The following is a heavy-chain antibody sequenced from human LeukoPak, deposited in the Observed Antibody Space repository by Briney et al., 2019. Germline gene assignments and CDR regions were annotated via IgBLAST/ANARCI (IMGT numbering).Heavy chain of an antibody. V-gene: IGHV3-74*01. CDR3: VVVVEPPDSDGFDV. J-gene: IGHJ3*01. D-gene: IGHD1-14*01. CDR2: INVDGSIT. Sequence: GGSLRLSCAASGFTFGNSWVYWVRQAPGKGLVWVSLINVDGSITTYADSVKGRFTISRDNARNTVSLQMNSPTIEDTAVYYCVVVVEPPDSDGFDVWGQGTMITVSS. CDR1: GFTFGNSW.